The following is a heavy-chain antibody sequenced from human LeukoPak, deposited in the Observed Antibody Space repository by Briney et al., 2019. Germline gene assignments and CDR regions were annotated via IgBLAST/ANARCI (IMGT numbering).Heavy chain of an antibody. J-gene: IGHJ4*02. V-gene: IGHV3-23*01. D-gene: IGHD3-9*01. CDR2: ISGSGGST. Sequence: PGGSLRLSCAASGFTFSSYAMSWVRQAPGKGLEWVSAISGSGGSTYYADSVKGRFTISRDNSKNTLYLQMNSLRAEDTAVYYCAKVPYYDILTGSLDYWGQGTLVTVSS. CDR1: GFTFSSYA. CDR3: AKVPYYDILTGSLDY.